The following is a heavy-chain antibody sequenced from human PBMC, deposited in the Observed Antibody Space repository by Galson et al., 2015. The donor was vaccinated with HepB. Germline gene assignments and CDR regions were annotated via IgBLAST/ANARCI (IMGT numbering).Heavy chain of an antibody. CDR1: GGTFNNYA. Sequence: SVKVSCKASGGTFNNYAITWVRQAPGQGLEWMGGIIPLFGAANYAQKFQGRVTITADESTGTAYVELSSLRSEDTAVYYCATDPSPEGRYYFDYWGQGTLVTVSS. CDR2: IIPLFGAA. J-gene: IGHJ4*02. CDR3: ATDPSPEGRYYFDY. V-gene: IGHV1-69*13. D-gene: IGHD2-2*01.